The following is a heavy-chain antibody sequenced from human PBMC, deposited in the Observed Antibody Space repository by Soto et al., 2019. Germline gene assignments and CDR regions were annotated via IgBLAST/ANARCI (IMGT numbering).Heavy chain of an antibody. J-gene: IGHJ6*02. V-gene: IGHV1-69*01. CDR2: IIPIFGTA. CDR3: ARGYQLRFVPRDGMDV. CDR1: GGTFSSYA. Sequence: QVQLVQSGAEVKKPGSSVKVSCTASGGTFSSYAISWVRQAPGQGLEWMGGIIPIFGTANYAQKFQGRVTITADESTSTAYMELSSLRSEDTAVYYCARGYQLRFVPRDGMDVWGQGTTVTVSS. D-gene: IGHD2-2*01.